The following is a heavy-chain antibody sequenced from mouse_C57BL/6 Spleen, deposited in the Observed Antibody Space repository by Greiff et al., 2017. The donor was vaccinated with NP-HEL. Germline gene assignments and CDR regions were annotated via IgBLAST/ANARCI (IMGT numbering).Heavy chain of an antibody. CDR2: IDPSDSET. V-gene: IGHV1-52*01. J-gene: IGHJ4*01. CDR3: AREGSITTVVATRSMDY. CDR1: GYTFTSYW. D-gene: IGHD1-1*01. Sequence: QVQLQQPGAELVRPGSSVKLSCKASGYTFTSYWMHWVKQRPIQGLEWIGNIDPSDSETHSNQKFKDKATLTLDKSSSTAYMQLSSLTSEDSAVYYCAREGSITTVVATRSMDYWGQGTSVTVSS.